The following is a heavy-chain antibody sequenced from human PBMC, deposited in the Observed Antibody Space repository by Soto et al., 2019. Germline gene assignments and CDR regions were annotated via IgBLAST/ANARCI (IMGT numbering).Heavy chain of an antibody. J-gene: IGHJ3*02. Sequence: SETLSLTCTVSGGSISSYYWSWIRQPPGKGLEWIGYIYYSGSTNYNPSLKSRVTISVDTSKNQFSLKLSSVTAADTAVYYCARRYGKNAFHIWGQGTMVTVSS. CDR3: ARRYGKNAFHI. CDR2: IYYSGST. D-gene: IGHD5-18*01. CDR1: GGSISSYY. V-gene: IGHV4-59*01.